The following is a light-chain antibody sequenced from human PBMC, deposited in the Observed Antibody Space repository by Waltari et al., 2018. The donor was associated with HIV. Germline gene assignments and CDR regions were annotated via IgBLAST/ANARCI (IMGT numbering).Light chain of an antibody. CDR2: EVT. Sequence: QSALTQPASVSGSPGQSITISCTGTFSEVGSYNLVSCYQKHPGEAPKIMIYEVTKRPSGVSSRFSGSKSGNTASLTISGLQAEDEADYYCCSYAGSRIHVVFGGGTKLTVL. CDR3: CSYAGSRIHVV. V-gene: IGLV2-23*02. J-gene: IGLJ2*01. CDR1: FSEVGSYNL.